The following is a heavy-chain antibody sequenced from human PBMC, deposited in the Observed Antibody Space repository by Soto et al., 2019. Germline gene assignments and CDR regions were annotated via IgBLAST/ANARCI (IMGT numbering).Heavy chain of an antibody. V-gene: IGHV1-69*12. Sequence: QVQLVQSGAEVKKPGSSVKVSCKASGGTFSSYAISWVRQAPGQGLEWMGGIIPIFGTADYAQKFQGRVTITADESPSTADMELSSLRSEDTAVSYCATAVLLMYYYYGMDVWGQGTTVTVSS. CDR1: GGTFSSYA. D-gene: IGHD2-8*01. J-gene: IGHJ6*02. CDR2: IIPIFGTA. CDR3: ATAVLLMYYYYGMDV.